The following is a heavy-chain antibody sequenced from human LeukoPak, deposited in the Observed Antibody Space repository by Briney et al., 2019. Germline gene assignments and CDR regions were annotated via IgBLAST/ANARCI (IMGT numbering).Heavy chain of an antibody. Sequence: SETLSLTCTVSGGSISSYYWSWIRQPAGKGLEWIGRIYTSGSTNYNPSLKSRVTISVDTSKNQFSLKLSSVTAADTAVYYCARGRHCSGGSCYPNYFDYWGQGTLVTVSS. V-gene: IGHV4-4*07. CDR2: IYTSGST. CDR1: GGSISSYY. CDR3: ARGRHCSGGSCYPNYFDY. J-gene: IGHJ4*02. D-gene: IGHD2-15*01.